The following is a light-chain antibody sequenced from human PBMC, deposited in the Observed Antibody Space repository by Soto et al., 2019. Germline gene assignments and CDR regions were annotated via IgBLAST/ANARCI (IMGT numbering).Light chain of an antibody. CDR3: QQFFHAPT. V-gene: IGKV4-1*01. CDR1: QSVLFVSNNKNF. CDR2: WAS. J-gene: IGKJ1*01. Sequence: VLTQSPDSLAVSLGGRATIHCRSNQSVLFVSNNKNFLAWYQQKPGQPPKLFLNWASTRESGVPDRFGGSGSGTEFTLTISNLHAEDVAVYYCQQFFHAPTFGQGTKVDIK.